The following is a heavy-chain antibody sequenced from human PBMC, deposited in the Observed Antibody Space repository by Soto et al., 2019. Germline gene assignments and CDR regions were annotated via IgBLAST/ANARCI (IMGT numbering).Heavy chain of an antibody. CDR3: ARDIAIFGVATTYPY. J-gene: IGHJ4*02. V-gene: IGHV3-30-3*01. CDR2: ISYDGSNK. CDR1: GFTFSSYA. D-gene: IGHD3-3*01. Sequence: GGSLRLSCAASGFTFSSYAMHWVRQAPGKGLEWVAVISYDGSNKYYADSVKGRFTISRDNSKNTLYLQMNSLRAEDTAVYYCARDIAIFGVATTYPYWGQGTLVTVSS.